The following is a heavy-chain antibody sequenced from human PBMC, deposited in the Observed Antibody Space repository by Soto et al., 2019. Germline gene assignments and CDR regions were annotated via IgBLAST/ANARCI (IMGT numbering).Heavy chain of an antibody. V-gene: IGHV3-74*01. Sequence: PRGSLRLSCAASGIVFSSYWLHLVRHTLGKGPVWVSRIYNHRSRTAYADSMKGRFTISRDNAKNTMYLQMNSLRAEDTAVYYCAREVITMCGVVIIPNYYYGMDVWGQGTTVTVSS. CDR3: AREVITMCGVVIIPNYYYGMDV. J-gene: IGHJ6*02. D-gene: IGHD3-3*01. CDR1: GIVFSSYW. CDR2: IYNHRSRT.